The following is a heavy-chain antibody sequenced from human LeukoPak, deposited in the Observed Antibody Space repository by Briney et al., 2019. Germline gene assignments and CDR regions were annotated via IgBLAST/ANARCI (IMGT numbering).Heavy chain of an antibody. D-gene: IGHD3-10*01. CDR3: ARDRGVRGGAVNWFDP. CDR2: ISSSCSDK. V-gene: IGHV3-11*06. Sequence: GGSLRLSCAASGFTFSDYYKSWVRQAPGKGLEWVSSISSSCSDKYYADSLKGRFTISRDNAKNSLYLQMNSLRAEDTAVYYCARDRGVRGGAVNWFDPWGQGTLVTVSS. J-gene: IGHJ5*02. CDR1: GFTFSDYY.